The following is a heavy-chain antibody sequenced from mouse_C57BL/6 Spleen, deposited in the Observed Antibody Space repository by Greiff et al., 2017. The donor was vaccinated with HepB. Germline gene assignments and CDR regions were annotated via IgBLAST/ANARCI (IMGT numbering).Heavy chain of an antibody. V-gene: IGHV1-39*01. CDR3: EGVYYYGSSFYFDY. CDR1: GYSFTDYN. Sequence: VHLQQSGPELVKPGASVKISCKASGYSFTDYNMNWVKQSNGKSLEWIGVINPNYGTTSYNQKFKGKATLTVDQSSSTAYMQLNSLTSEDSAVYYCEGVYYYGSSFYFDYWGQGTTLTVSS. D-gene: IGHD1-1*01. CDR2: INPNYGTT. J-gene: IGHJ2*01.